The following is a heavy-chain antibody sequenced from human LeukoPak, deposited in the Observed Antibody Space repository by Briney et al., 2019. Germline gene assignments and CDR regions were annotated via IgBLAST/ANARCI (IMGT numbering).Heavy chain of an antibody. D-gene: IGHD4-17*01. CDR1: GGSISSYY. CDR2: IYYSGST. J-gene: IGHJ6*02. V-gene: IGHV4-59*01. CDR3: ARDGGPYGDPSEYGMDV. Sequence: SETLSLTCTVSGGSISSYYWSWIRQPPGKGLEWIGYIYYSGSTNYNPSLKSRVTISVDTSKNQFSLKLSSVTAADTAVYYCARDGGPYGDPSEYGMDVWGQGTTVTVSS.